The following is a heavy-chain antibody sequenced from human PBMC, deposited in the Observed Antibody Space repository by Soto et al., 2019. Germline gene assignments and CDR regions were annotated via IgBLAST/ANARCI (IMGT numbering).Heavy chain of an antibody. CDR3: AKFFVETGSNSGWPWSFHY. J-gene: IGHJ4*02. V-gene: IGHV3-23*01. CDR1: GFIFSNYA. D-gene: IGHD6-25*01. Sequence: EVQLLESGGGLVQPGRSLRLSCAASGFIFSNYAMSWVRQAPGQGLDWVSAISGSGGTTYYADSVKGRFTISRDNSKNTLFLQMNSLRAEDAAVHYCAKFFVETGSNSGWPWSFHYWGQGTLVTVSS. CDR2: ISGSGGTT.